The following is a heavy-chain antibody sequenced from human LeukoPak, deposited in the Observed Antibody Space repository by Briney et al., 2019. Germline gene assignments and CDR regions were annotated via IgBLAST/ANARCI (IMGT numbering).Heavy chain of an antibody. Sequence: SETLSLTCTVSGGSISSYYWSWIRQPPGKGLEWIGYIYYSGSTNYNPSLKSRVTISVDTSKNQFSLKLSSVTAADTAVYYCARQFYGDNYYFDYWGQGTLATVSS. CDR1: GGSISSYY. CDR3: ARQFYGDNYYFDY. J-gene: IGHJ4*02. V-gene: IGHV4-59*08. D-gene: IGHD4-17*01. CDR2: IYYSGST.